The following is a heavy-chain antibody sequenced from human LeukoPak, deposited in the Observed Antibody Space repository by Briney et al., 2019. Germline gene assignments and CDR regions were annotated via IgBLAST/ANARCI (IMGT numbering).Heavy chain of an antibody. J-gene: IGHJ6*04. D-gene: IGHD3-3*01. CDR1: GGSISSGSYY. Sequence: SETLSLTCTVSGGSISSGSYYWSWIRQPAGKGLEWIGRIYTSGSTNYNPSLKSRVTMSVDTSKNQFSLKLSSVTAADTAVYYCARDATDTIFGVVSQSGMDVWGKGTTVTVSS. V-gene: IGHV4-61*02. CDR3: ARDATDTIFGVVSQSGMDV. CDR2: IYTSGST.